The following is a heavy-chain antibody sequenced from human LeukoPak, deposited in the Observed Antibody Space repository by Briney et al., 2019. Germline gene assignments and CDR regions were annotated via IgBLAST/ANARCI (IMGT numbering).Heavy chain of an antibody. CDR2: IYHSGST. V-gene: IGHV4-38-2*02. J-gene: IGHJ5*02. D-gene: IGHD2-2*02. CDR3: ARAVVVPAAIDWFDP. CDR1: GYSISSGYY. Sequence: SETLSLTCTVSGYSISSGYYWGWIRQPPGRGLEWIGSIYHSGSTYYNPSLKSRVTISADTSKNQFSLKLSSVTAADTAVYYCARAVVVPAAIDWFDPWGQGTLVTVSS.